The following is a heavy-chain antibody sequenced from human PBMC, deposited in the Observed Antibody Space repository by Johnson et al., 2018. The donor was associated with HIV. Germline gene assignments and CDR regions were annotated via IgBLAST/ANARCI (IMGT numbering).Heavy chain of an antibody. J-gene: IGHJ3*02. D-gene: IGHD3-22*01. CDR1: GFTFDDYG. V-gene: IGHV3-20*04. CDR3: ARVIGYDSSGKAFDI. CDR2: INWNGGST. Sequence: VQLVESGGGVVRPGGSLRLSCAASGFTFDDYGMSWVRQAPWKGLEWVSGINWNGGSTGYADYVKGRFTISRANAKNSLHLQLNSLRAEDTALYYCARVIGYDSSGKAFDIWGQGTMVIVSS.